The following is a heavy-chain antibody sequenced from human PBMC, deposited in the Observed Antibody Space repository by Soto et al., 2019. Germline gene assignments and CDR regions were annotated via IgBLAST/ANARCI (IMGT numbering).Heavy chain of an antibody. D-gene: IGHD3-10*01. CDR3: ATVEQRYGQGYFEY. V-gene: IGHV3-23*01. CDR1: VFTFSSYS. Sequence: HPVVSLRLSCSSSVFTFSSYSISVFRQAPGKGLEWVSAISGSCVITYYADSVKVRFTISIYNSKNTLYLQMNSLRAEETAVYYCATVEQRYGQGYFEYWGKGNMVNVSS. J-gene: IGHJ4*02. CDR2: ISGSCVIT.